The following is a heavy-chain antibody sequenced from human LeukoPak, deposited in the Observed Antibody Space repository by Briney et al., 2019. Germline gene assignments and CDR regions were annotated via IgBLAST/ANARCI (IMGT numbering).Heavy chain of an antibody. CDR3: ARSRGGYGDYGSWFDP. D-gene: IGHD4-17*01. V-gene: IGHV4-34*10. J-gene: IGHJ5*02. CDR2: THESGTT. Sequence: PSETLSLTCAVYGGSFSGYYWSWIRQPPGKGLEWIAFTHESGTTNYNPSLKSRVTMSLDTSKNQFSLRLSSVTTADTAFYYCARSRGGYGDYGSWFDPWGQGTLVNVSP. CDR1: GGSFSGYY.